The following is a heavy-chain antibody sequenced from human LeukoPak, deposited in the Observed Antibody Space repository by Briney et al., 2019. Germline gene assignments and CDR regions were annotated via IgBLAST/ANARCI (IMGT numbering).Heavy chain of an antibody. D-gene: IGHD5-24*01. Sequence: ASVKVSCKASGYIFTGYYMHWVRQAPGQGLEWMGWINPNSGDTNYAQKFQGRVTMTRDTSISTAYMELSRLRSDDTAVYYCARESQLLPDYWGQGTLVTVSS. CDR1: GYIFTGYY. CDR2: INPNSGDT. V-gene: IGHV1-2*02. J-gene: IGHJ4*02. CDR3: ARESQLLPDY.